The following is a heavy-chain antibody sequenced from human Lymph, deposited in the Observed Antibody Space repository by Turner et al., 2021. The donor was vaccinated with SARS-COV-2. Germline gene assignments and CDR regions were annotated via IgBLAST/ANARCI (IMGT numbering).Heavy chain of an antibody. J-gene: IGHJ6*02. Sequence: QVQLVESGRGVVQTGTSLRLSCTASGFTFSSHGMHWVRQAPGKGLEWVSVIWYDGSNKYYADSVKGRFTISRDNSENTVYLQMNSLRAEDTAVYYCAREGDALAGGMDVWGQGTTVTVSS. CDR1: GFTFSSHG. D-gene: IGHD2-15*01. V-gene: IGHV3-33*01. CDR2: IWYDGSNK. CDR3: AREGDALAGGMDV.